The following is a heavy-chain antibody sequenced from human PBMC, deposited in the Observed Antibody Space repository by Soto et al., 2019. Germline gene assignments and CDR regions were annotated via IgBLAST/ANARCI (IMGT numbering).Heavy chain of an antibody. CDR2: ISYDGSNK. CDR1: GFTFSSYA. Sequence: QVQLVESGGGVVQPGRSLRLSCAASGFTFSSYAMHWVRQAPGKGLEWVAVISYDGSNKYYADSVKGRFTISRDNSKNTLYLQMNSLRAEDTAVYYCATERYSSAFDYWGQEPWSPSPQ. J-gene: IGHJ4*01. CDR3: ATERYSSAFDY. D-gene: IGHD5-18*01. V-gene: IGHV3-30-3*01.